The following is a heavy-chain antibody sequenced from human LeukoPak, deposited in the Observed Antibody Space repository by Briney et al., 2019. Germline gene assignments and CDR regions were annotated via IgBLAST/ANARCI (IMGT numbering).Heavy chain of an antibody. J-gene: IGHJ4*02. D-gene: IGHD6-19*01. V-gene: IGHV1-46*01. Sequence: ASVKVSCKASGYTFTSYYMHWVRQAPGQGLEWMGIINPSGGSTSYAQKFQGRVTMTRDTSTSTAYMELRSLRSDDTAVYYCARVRSYSSGWSLGFYWGQGTLVTVSS. CDR1: GYTFTSYY. CDR2: INPSGGST. CDR3: ARVRSYSSGWSLGFY.